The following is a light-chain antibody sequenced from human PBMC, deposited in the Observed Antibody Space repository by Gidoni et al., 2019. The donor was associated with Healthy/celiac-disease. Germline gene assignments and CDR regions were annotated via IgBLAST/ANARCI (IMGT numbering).Light chain of an antibody. J-gene: IGLJ3*02. CDR1: SSDGGGYNY. Sequence: QSARTQPAYGSGSPGQSIPISCTGTSSDGGGYNYVSWYQQHPGRAPKPMLYEVSNRPSGVSNRFSGSKSGNTASLTISGLQAEDEADYYCSSYTSSRHWVFGGGTKLTVL. CDR3: SSYTSSRHWV. V-gene: IGLV2-14*01. CDR2: EVS.